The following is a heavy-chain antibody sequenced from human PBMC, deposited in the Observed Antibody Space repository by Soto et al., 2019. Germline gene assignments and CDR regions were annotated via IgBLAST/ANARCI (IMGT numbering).Heavy chain of an antibody. V-gene: IGHV1-18*04. CDR2: ISAYNGNT. D-gene: IGHD6-19*01. J-gene: IGHJ4*02. CDR3: ARGHSSGAFDY. Sequence: ASVKVSCKASGFSFTSSGFNWVRQAPGQGLEWMGWISAYNGNTNYAQKLQGRVTMTTDTSTSTAYMELRSLRSDDTAVYYCARGHSSGAFDYWGQGTLVTVSS. CDR1: GFSFTSSG.